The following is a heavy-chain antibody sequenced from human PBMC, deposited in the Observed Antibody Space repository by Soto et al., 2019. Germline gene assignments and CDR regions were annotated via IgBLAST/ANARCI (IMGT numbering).Heavy chain of an antibody. Sequence: GGSLRLSCATSGFTFNDYAMYWVRQAPGQGLEWVAMISSDGHHQFYVDNLRGRFTVSRDNSKNTLFLQMNSLRPEDTAVYYCSRGTYYPQSSGLLADYWGPGTVVTVSS. CDR1: GFTFNDYA. CDR3: SRGTYYPQSSGLLADY. J-gene: IGHJ4*02. V-gene: IGHV3-30*03. D-gene: IGHD3-22*01. CDR2: ISSDGHHQ.